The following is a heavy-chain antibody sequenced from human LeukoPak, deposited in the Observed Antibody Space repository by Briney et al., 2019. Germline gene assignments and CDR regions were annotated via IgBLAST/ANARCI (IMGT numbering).Heavy chain of an antibody. Sequence: SQTLSLTCAISGDSVSSNSASWHWIRQSPSRGLEWLGRTYYRSKWYYDYAVSMKSRITIKPDPSNNQVSLQLNSVTPEDTAVCYCARDGYYAGYDFDSWGQGTLVTVSS. V-gene: IGHV6-1*01. J-gene: IGHJ4*02. CDR3: ARDGYYAGYDFDS. CDR1: GDSVSSNSAS. D-gene: IGHD3-3*01. CDR2: TYYRSKWYY.